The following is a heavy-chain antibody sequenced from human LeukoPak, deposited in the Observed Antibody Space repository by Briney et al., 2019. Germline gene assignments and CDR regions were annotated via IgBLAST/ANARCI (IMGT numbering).Heavy chain of an antibody. J-gene: IGHJ3*02. Sequence: PSETLSLTCTVSGGSISSSSYYWSWIRQPPGKGLEWIGEINHSGSTNYNPSLKSRVTISADTSKNQFSLKLSSVTAADTAVYYCARAPRYCSSTSCMRNAFDIWGQGTMVTVSS. D-gene: IGHD2-2*01. CDR3: ARAPRYCSSTSCMRNAFDI. CDR1: GGSISSSSYY. V-gene: IGHV4-39*07. CDR2: INHSGST.